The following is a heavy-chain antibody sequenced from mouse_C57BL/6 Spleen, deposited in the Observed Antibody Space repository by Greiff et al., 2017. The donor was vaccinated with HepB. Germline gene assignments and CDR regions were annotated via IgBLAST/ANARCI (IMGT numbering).Heavy chain of an antibody. V-gene: IGHV1-63*01. CDR3: ARGGYTRAMDY. Sequence: VQLVESGAELVRPGTSVKMSCKASGYTFTNYWIGWAKQRPGHGLEWIGDIYPGGGYTNYNEKFKGKATLTADKSSSTAYMQFSSLTSEDSAIYYCARGGYTRAMDYWGQGTSVTVSS. CDR2: IYPGGGYT. D-gene: IGHD3-1*01. CDR1: GYTFTNYW. J-gene: IGHJ4*01.